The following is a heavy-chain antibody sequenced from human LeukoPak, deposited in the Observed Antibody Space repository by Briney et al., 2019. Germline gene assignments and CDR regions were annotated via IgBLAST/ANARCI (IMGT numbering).Heavy chain of an antibody. J-gene: IGHJ4*02. CDR1: GFTDY. V-gene: IGHV3-53*01. Sequence: GGSLRLSCTAPGFTDYMTWVRQAPGKGLEWVSVIYSGGSTYYADSVKGRFSVSRDNSKNTLYLQMNSLRAEDTAVYYCAGVSFSSGWYRDYWGQGTLVTVSS. D-gene: IGHD6-19*01. CDR3: AGVSFSSGWYRDY. CDR2: IYSGGST.